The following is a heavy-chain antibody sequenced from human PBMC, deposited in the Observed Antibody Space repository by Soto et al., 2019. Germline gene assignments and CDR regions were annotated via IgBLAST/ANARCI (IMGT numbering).Heavy chain of an antibody. CDR1: GGTFSSYT. CDR3: ARGTFSYSTGGSCYFDY. J-gene: IGHJ4*01. Sequence: SVKVSCKASGGTFSSYTISWVRQAPGQGLEWMGRIIPILGIANYAQKFQGRVTITADKSTSTAYMELSSLRSEDTAVYYCARGTFSYSTGGSCYFDYWRHGPLVTSPQ. CDR2: IIPILGIA. D-gene: IGHD2-15*01. V-gene: IGHV1-69*02.